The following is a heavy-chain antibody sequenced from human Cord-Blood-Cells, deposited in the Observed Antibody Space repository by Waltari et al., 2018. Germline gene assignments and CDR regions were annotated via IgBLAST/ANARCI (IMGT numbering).Heavy chain of an antibody. Sequence: QVQLVQSGAEVKKPRSSVKVSCKASGATFCICSICCMRKPPFPGLEWMGGILPIFGTANYAQKFQGRVTITADESTSTAYMELSSLRSEDTAVYYCAATYCSSTSCYYYYYYYMDVWGKGTTVTVSS. CDR1: GATFCICS. CDR2: ILPIFGTA. CDR3: AATYCSSTSCYYYYYYYMDV. J-gene: IGHJ6*03. D-gene: IGHD2-2*01. V-gene: IGHV1-69*01.